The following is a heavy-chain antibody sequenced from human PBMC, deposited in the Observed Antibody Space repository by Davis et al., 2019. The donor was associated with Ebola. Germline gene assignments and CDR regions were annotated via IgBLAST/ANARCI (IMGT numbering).Heavy chain of an antibody. CDR1: GGSISSHY. CDR2: IYTSGST. D-gene: IGHD3-9*01. Sequence: PSETLSLTCTVSGGSISSHYWSWIRQPPGKGLEWIGHIYTSGSTNYNPSLKSRVTISVDTSKNQFSLKLSSVTAADTAVYYCARGPFEEDAFDIWGQGTMVTVSS. CDR3: ARGPFEEDAFDI. V-gene: IGHV4-4*08. J-gene: IGHJ3*02.